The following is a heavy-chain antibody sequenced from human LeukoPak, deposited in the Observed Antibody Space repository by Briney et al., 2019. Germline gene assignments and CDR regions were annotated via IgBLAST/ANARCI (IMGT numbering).Heavy chain of an antibody. D-gene: IGHD3-16*02. CDR3: ARDRGDYVWGSYRYNPEGYFDY. J-gene: IGHJ4*02. Sequence: SETLSLTCDVYGGSISSYYWSWIRQPPGKGLEWIGYIYYSGSTNYNPSLKSRVTISVDTSKNQFSLKLSSVTAADTAVYYCARDRGDYVWGSYRYNPEGYFDYWGQGTLVTVSS. CDR2: IYYSGST. V-gene: IGHV4-59*01. CDR1: GGSISSYY.